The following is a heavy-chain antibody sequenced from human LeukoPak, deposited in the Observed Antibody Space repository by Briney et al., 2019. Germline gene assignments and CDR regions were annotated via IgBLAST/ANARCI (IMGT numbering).Heavy chain of an antibody. CDR3: ARGSMGRGLFFRWLRGYFDY. Sequence: APVKVSCKASGYTFTSYDINWVRQATGQGLEWMGWMNPNSGNTGYAQKFQGRVTMTRNTSISTAYMELSSLRSEDTAVYYCARGSMGRGLFFRWLRGYFDYWGQGTLVTVSS. CDR2: MNPNSGNT. J-gene: IGHJ4*02. V-gene: IGHV1-8*01. D-gene: IGHD5-24*01. CDR1: GYTFTSYD.